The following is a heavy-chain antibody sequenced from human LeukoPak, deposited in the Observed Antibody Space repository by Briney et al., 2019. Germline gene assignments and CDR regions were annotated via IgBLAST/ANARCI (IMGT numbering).Heavy chain of an antibody. D-gene: IGHD2-15*01. V-gene: IGHV1-2*02. CDR2: INPNSGGT. Sequence: ASVKVSCKASGYTFTGYYMHWVRQAPGRGLEWMGWINPNSGGTNYAQKFQGRVTMTRDTSISTAYMELSRLRSDDTAVYYCARENCSGGSCYRWDWFDPWGQGTRVTVSS. J-gene: IGHJ5*02. CDR1: GYTFTGYY. CDR3: ARENCSGGSCYRWDWFDP.